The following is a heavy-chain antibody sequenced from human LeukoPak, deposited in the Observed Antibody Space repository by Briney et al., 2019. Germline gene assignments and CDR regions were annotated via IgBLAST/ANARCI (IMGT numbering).Heavy chain of an antibody. V-gene: IGHV3-21*01. D-gene: IGHD2-2*01. CDR1: GFTFSSYS. J-gene: IGHJ4*02. CDR2: ISSSSSYI. Sequence: GGSLRLSCAASGFTFSSYSMNWVRQAPGKGLEWVSSISSSSSYIYYADSVKGRFTISRDNAKNSLYLQMNSLRAEDTAVYYCARDLNHIVVVPAADGQGWGQGTLVTVSS. CDR3: ARDLNHIVVVPAADGQG.